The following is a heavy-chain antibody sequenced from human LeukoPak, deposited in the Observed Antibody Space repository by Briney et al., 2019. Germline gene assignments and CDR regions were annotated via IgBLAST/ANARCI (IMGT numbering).Heavy chain of an antibody. J-gene: IGHJ5*02. Sequence: GGSLRLSCAASGFTFSNTWMSWVRQAPGKGLEWVATIKPDGSAQYYVDSVKGRFTISRDNAKNSLFLQINSLRAEDTAVYYCANGGTYSSGPWGQGTLVTVSS. CDR3: ANGGTYSSGP. D-gene: IGHD3-22*01. CDR1: GFTFSNTW. CDR2: IKPDGSAQ. V-gene: IGHV3-7*01.